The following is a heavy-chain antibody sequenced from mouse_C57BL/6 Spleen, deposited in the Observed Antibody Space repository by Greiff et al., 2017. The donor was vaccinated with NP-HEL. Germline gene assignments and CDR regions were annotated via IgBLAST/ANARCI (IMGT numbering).Heavy chain of an antibody. CDR1: GYSITSGYY. CDR3: AREGLRRSYYAMDY. V-gene: IGHV3-6*01. Sequence: EVQLQESGPGLVKPSQSLSLTCSVTGYSITSGYYWNWIRQFPGNKLEWMGYISYDGSNNYNPSLKNRISITRDTSKNQFFLKLNSVTTEDTATYYCAREGLRRSYYAMDYWGQGTSVTVSS. CDR2: ISYDGSN. D-gene: IGHD2-2*01. J-gene: IGHJ4*01.